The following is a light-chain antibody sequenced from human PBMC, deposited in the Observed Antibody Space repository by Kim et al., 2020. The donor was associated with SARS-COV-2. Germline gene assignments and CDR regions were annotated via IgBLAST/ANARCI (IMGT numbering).Light chain of an antibody. J-gene: IGKJ4*01. CDR3: QQYGSSPLT. CDR1: HSVSSNY. CDR2: GAS. Sequence: LSPGDRASLPCRASHSVSSNYLALYQQKPGQAPRLLIYGASSRATGIPDRFSGSGSRTDFTLTNSRLEPEDVAVYYCQQYGSSPLTFGGGTKVEI. V-gene: IGKV3-20*01.